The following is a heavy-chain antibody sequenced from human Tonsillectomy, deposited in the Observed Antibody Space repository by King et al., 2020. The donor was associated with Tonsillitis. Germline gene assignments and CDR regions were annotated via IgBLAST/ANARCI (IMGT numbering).Heavy chain of an antibody. Sequence: QLVQSGVEVKKPGASVKVSCKASGYTFTNYGISWVRQAPGQGLEWVGWTSAYNGNTDYAQKLQGRVTMTTDTSTSTAYMELRSLRSDDTAVYYCARDRGLYSRGDASDIWGQGTLVTVSS. V-gene: IGHV1-18*01. CDR1: GYTFTNYG. J-gene: IGHJ3*02. CDR2: TSAYNGNT. D-gene: IGHD6-13*01. CDR3: ARDRGLYSRGDASDI.